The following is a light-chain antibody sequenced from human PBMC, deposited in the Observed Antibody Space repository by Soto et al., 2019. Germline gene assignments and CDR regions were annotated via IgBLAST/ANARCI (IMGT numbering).Light chain of an antibody. CDR3: LLSYNGPHV. V-gene: IGLV7-46*01. Sequence: QAVVSQERSLSVSPGGTVTLTCGSSTGTVTSGHYPYWFQQKPGQAPRTLIYDTVKKHSWTPARFSGSLLGGKAALTLSGAQPEDEAHYYCLLSYNGPHVFGPGTKVTVL. CDR2: DTV. J-gene: IGLJ1*01. CDR1: TGTVTSGHY.